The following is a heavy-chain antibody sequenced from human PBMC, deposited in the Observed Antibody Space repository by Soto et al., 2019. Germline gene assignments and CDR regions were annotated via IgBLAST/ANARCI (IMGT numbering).Heavy chain of an antibody. CDR3: VKQAHGLDGVAFDY. Sequence: GGSLRLSCSASGFIFSESTIYWVRQVPGKGLEAISAVSTSGRSTYYAGSVKDRFTISRDNSKNTLFLQMGSLRPEDTAIYYCVKQAHGLDGVAFDYWGQGTQVTVSS. J-gene: IGHJ4*02. D-gene: IGHD2-15*01. CDR1: GFIFSEST. CDR2: VSTSGRST. V-gene: IGHV3-64D*06.